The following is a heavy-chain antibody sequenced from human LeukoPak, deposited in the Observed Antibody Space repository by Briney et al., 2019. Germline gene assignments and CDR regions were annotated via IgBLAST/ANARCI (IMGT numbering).Heavy chain of an antibody. J-gene: IGHJ4*02. Sequence: GGSLRLCCAASGFTFDDYGMTWVRQAPGKGLEWVSGINWNGGSTGYADSVKGRFTISRDNAKNSLYLQMNSLRAEDTALYYCARRSGYDSNYFDYWGQGTLVTVSS. D-gene: IGHD5-12*01. V-gene: IGHV3-20*04. CDR1: GFTFDDYG. CDR2: INWNGGST. CDR3: ARRSGYDSNYFDY.